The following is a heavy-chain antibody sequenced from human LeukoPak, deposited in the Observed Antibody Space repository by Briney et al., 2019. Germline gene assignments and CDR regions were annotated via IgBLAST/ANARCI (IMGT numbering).Heavy chain of an antibody. CDR1: GGSISSSSYY. CDR2: IYYSGST. D-gene: IGHD1-26*01. V-gene: IGHV4-39*02. CDR3: AREVENSALPWYFDL. J-gene: IGHJ2*01. Sequence: SETLSLTCTVSGGSISSSSYYWGWIRQPPGRGLEWIGSIYYSGSTYYNPSLKSRVTISVDTSKNQFSLKLSSVTAADTAVYYCAREVENSALPWYFDLWGRGTLVTVSS.